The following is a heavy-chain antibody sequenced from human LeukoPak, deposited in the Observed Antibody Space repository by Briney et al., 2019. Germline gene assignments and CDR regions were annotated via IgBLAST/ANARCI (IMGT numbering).Heavy chain of an antibody. D-gene: IGHD3-10*01. CDR3: ARVGPYGSGSYHVDY. Sequence: PGGSLRLSCAASGFTFSSYWMHWVRQTPGRGLVWVSRMDIDGSSTSYADSVKGRFTISRDNAKNTLYLQMNSLRVEDTAVYYCARVGPYGSGSYHVDYWGQGTLVTVSS. J-gene: IGHJ4*02. CDR1: GFTFSSYW. CDR2: MDIDGSST. V-gene: IGHV3-74*01.